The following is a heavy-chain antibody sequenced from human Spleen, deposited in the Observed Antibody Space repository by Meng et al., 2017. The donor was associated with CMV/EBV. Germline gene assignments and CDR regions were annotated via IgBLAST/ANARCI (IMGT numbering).Heavy chain of an antibody. CDR1: RFSSYA. V-gene: IGHV3-30*04. CDR2: ISYDESNT. J-gene: IGHJ4*02. CDR3: VRVSYGDY. Sequence: GGSLRLSCVASRFSSYAMHWVRQAPGKGLEWVAVISYDESNTYYADSVKGRFTISRDNSKNTMYLQMNSLKVEDTAVYYCVRVSYGDYWGQGTLVTVSS. D-gene: IGHD1-26*01.